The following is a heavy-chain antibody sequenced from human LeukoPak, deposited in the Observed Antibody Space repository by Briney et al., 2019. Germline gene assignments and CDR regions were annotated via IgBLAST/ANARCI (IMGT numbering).Heavy chain of an antibody. CDR1: GYTFTSYG. D-gene: IGHD5-18*01. V-gene: IGHV1-69*13. CDR3: ARAHTAMDYYYYMDV. Sequence: SVKVSCKASGYTFTSYGISWVRQAPGQGLEWMGGIIPIFGTANYAQKFQGRVTITADESTSTAYMELSSLRSEDTAVYYCARAHTAMDYYYYMDVWGKGTTVTISS. J-gene: IGHJ6*03. CDR2: IIPIFGTA.